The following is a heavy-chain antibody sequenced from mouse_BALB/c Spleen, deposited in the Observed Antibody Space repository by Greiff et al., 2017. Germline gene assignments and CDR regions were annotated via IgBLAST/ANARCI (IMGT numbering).Heavy chain of an antibody. Sequence: VKLQESGAELVRPGVSVKISCKGSGYTFTDYAMHWVKQSHAKSLEWIGVISTYYGDASYNQKFKGKATMTVDKSSSTAYMELARLTSEDSAIYYCARSYYGSSYSYYFDYWGQGTTLTVSS. CDR3: ARSYYGSSYSYYFDY. CDR2: ISTYYGDA. V-gene: IGHV1S137*01. D-gene: IGHD1-1*01. J-gene: IGHJ2*01. CDR1: GYTFTDYA.